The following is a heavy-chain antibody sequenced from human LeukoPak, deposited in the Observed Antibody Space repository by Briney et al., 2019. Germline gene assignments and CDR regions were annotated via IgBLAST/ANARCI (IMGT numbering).Heavy chain of an antibody. V-gene: IGHV3-9*01. J-gene: IGHJ4*02. D-gene: IGHD3-22*01. Sequence: PGGSLRLSCAASGFTFNDYAMHWVRHAPGKRLEWVSGIGWNSHIIGSEDSVKGRFTISRDNARNSLSLQMNSLRAEDTAFYYCAKDRDSSGFAPYFDYWGQGILVTVPS. CDR1: GFTFNDYA. CDR2: IGWNSHII. CDR3: AKDRDSSGFAPYFDY.